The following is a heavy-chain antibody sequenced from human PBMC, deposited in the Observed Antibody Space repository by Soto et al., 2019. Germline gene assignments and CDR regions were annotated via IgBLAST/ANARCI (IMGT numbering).Heavy chain of an antibody. V-gene: IGHV1-58*01. Sequence: WASVKVSCKASGFTFTSSAVQWVRQARGQRLEWIGWIVVGSGNTNYAQKFQERVTITRDMSTSTAYMELSSLRSEDTAVYYCAAGGYGDFWSGYQQLNYDGRDVWG. J-gene: IGHJ6*02. D-gene: IGHD3-3*01. CDR1: GFTFTSSA. CDR3: AAGGYGDFWSGYQQLNYDGRDV. CDR2: IVVGSGNT.